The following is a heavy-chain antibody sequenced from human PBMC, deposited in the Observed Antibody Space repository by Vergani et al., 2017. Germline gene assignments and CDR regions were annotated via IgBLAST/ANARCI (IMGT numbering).Heavy chain of an antibody. J-gene: IGHJ6*03. V-gene: IGHV3-53*04. CDR3: ARVNYGSERNRGDYYYYYMDV. Sequence: EVQLVESGGGLVQPGGSLRLSCAASGFTFSSNYMSWVRQAPGKGLEWVSVIYSGGSTYYADSVRGRFTISRHNYKNTLYLQMNSLRAEDTAVYYCARVNYGSERNRGDYYYYYMDVWGKGP. CDR1: GFTFSSNY. D-gene: IGHD3-10*01. CDR2: IYSGGST.